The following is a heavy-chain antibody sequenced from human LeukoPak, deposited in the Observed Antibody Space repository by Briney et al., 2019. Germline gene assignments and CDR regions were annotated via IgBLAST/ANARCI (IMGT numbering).Heavy chain of an antibody. CDR1: GFTFSSYG. D-gene: IGHD6-19*01. CDR2: ISYDGSNK. J-gene: IGHJ4*02. CDR3: AKGQPRSIAVAARYYFDY. Sequence: PGGSLRLSCAASGFTFSSYGMHWVRQAPGKGLEWVAVISYDGSNKYYADSVKGRFTISRDNSKNTLYLQMNSLRAEDTAVYYCAKGQPRSIAVAARYYFDYWGQGTLVTVSS. V-gene: IGHV3-30*18.